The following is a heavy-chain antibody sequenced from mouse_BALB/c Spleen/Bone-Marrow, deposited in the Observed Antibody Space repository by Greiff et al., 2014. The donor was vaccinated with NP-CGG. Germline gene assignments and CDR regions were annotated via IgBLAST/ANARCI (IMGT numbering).Heavy chain of an antibody. CDR2: IYPGDGDT. V-gene: IGHV1-87*01. J-gene: IGHJ1*01. Sequence: VQLVESGAELARPGASVKLPCKASGYTFTSYWMQWIKQRPGQGLEWIGAIYPGDGDTTYTQKFKGKATLTADKSSSTAYMQLSSLASEDSAVYYCARSRGWYFDVWGAGTTVTVSS. CDR3: ARSRGWYFDV. CDR1: GYTFTSYW.